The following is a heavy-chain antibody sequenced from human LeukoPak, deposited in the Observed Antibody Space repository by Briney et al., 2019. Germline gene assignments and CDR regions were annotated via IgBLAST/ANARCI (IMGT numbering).Heavy chain of an antibody. CDR2: IYSDGRT. Sequence: GGSLRLSCAASGFTVSSNYMSWVRQAPGKGLERVSVIYSDGRTYYADSVKGRFTISRDNSKNTLFLQTNNLRAEDTAKYYCAKSLLTTAAGTGRAFDIWGQGTMVTVSS. CDR3: AKSLLTTAAGTGRAFDI. D-gene: IGHD2/OR15-2a*01. CDR1: GFTVSSNY. V-gene: IGHV3-53*01. J-gene: IGHJ3*02.